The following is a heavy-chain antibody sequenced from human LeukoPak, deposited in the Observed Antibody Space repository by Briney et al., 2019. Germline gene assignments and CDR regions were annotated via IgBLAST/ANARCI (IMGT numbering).Heavy chain of an antibody. CDR3: TTDSGQVGATVTY. V-gene: IGHV3-23*01. Sequence: PGGSLRLSCAASGFTFSSYAMSWVRQAPGKGLEWVSAISGSGGSTYYADSVKGRFTISRDNSKNTLYLQMNSLRAEDTAVYYCTTDSGQVGATVTYWGQGTLVTVSS. CDR1: GFTFSSYA. CDR2: ISGSGGST. D-gene: IGHD4-17*01. J-gene: IGHJ4*02.